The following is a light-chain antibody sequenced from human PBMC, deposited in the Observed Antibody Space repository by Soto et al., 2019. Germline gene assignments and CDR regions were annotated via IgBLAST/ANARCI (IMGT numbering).Light chain of an antibody. CDR1: QSVSSY. CDR2: DAS. Sequence: EIVLTQSPATLYLSPGERATLSCRASQSVSSYLAWYQQKPGQAPRLLIYDASNRATGIPARFSGSVSGTGFTLTISSLEPEDFAVYYCQQRSNWPPVYTFGQGTKLEIK. J-gene: IGKJ2*01. V-gene: IGKV3-11*01. CDR3: QQRSNWPPVYT.